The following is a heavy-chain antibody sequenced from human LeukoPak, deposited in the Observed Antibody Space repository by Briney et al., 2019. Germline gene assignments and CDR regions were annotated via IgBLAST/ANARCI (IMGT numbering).Heavy chain of an antibody. D-gene: IGHD6-6*01. CDR1: GGTFSSYA. CDR3: ARVSAARQPDKYYFDY. J-gene: IGHJ4*02. Sequence: SVKVSCKASGGTFSSYAISWVRQAPGQGLEWMGGIIPIFGTANYAQKFQGRVTITADESTSTAYMELSSLRSEDTAVYYCARVSAARQPDKYYFDYWGQGTLVTVSS. CDR2: IIPIFGTA. V-gene: IGHV1-69*13.